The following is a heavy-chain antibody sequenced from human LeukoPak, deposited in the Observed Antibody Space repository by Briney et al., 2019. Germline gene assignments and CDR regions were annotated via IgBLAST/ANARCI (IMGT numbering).Heavy chain of an antibody. CDR1: GFTFSNAW. CDR3: ARGIMTTVTTGDYFNY. CDR2: IKSKTDGGTT. V-gene: IGHV3-15*07. D-gene: IGHD4-17*01. J-gene: IGHJ4*02. Sequence: GRSLRLSCAASGFTFSNAWMNWVRQAPGKGLEWVGRIKSKTDGGTTDYAAPVKGRFTISRDDSKNTLYLQMNSLKTEDTAVYYCARGIMTTVTTGDYFNYWGQGTLVTVSS.